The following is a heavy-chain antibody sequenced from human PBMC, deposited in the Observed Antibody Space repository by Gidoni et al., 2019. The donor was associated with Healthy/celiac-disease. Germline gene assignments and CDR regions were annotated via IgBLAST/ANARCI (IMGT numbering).Heavy chain of an antibody. V-gene: IGHV4-31*03. J-gene: IGHJ5*02. Sequence: QVQLQESGPGLVTPSRTLSLTCTVSGVSISSGGYYWSWIRQHPGKGLEWIGYIYYSGSTYYNPSLKSRVTISVDTSKNQCSLKLSSVTAADTAVYYCARAVAAAVWLDPWGQGTLVTVSS. D-gene: IGHD6-13*01. CDR2: IYYSGST. CDR1: GVSISSGGYY. CDR3: ARAVAAAVWLDP.